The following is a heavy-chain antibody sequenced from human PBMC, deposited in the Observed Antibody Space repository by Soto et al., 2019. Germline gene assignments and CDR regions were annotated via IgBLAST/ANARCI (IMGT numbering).Heavy chain of an antibody. CDR2: VNHGGSN. CDR3: AREWWSGSLIGGSL. J-gene: IGHJ4*02. D-gene: IGHD3-3*01. CDR1: GGSFSDYY. V-gene: IGHV4-34*01. Sequence: QVQLQQWGAGLLKPSETLSLTCPVNGGSFSDYYWTWIRQPPGKGLEWIGEVNHGGSNNYNPSLKSRVSISVDTSKQQFSLNLTFVTAADTAVYYCAREWWSGSLIGGSLGGEGTLVTVSS.